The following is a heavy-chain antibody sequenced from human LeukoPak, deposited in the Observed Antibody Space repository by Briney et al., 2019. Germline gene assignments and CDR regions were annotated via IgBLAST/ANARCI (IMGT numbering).Heavy chain of an antibody. V-gene: IGHV3-74*01. J-gene: IGHJ4*02. CDR3: TSQGAAA. Sequence: GGSLRLSCAASGFTFSTNWMHWVRQVPGEGLVWVSRINTDGSITTYADSVKGRFTISRDNAKNTLSLQMNSLKGEDTAVYYCTSQGAAAWGQGTLVTVSS. CDR1: GFTFSTNW. CDR2: INTDGSIT.